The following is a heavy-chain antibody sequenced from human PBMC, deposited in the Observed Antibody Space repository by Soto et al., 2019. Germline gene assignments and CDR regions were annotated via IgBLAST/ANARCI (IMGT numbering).Heavy chain of an antibody. CDR3: ARVVSNDPGACFDY. CDR1: GGSISSGDYY. CDR2: IYYSGST. J-gene: IGHJ4*02. Sequence: SETLSLTCTVSGGSISSGDYYWSWIRQPPGKGLEWIGYIYYSGSTYYNPSLKSRVTISVDTSKNQFSLKLGSVTAADTAVYYCARVVSNDPGACFDYWGLGTLVTGSS. V-gene: IGHV4-30-4*01. D-gene: IGHD4-4*01.